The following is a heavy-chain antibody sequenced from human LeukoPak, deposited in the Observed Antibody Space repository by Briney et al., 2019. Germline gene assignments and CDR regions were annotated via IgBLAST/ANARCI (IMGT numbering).Heavy chain of an antibody. J-gene: IGHJ4*02. CDR2: INPNSGGT. CDR3: ARGGGGLAY. D-gene: IGHD2-15*01. CDR1: GYSFTDYF. V-gene: IGHV1-2*02. Sequence: GASVKVSCKASGYSFTDYFIHWVRQAPGQGLEWMGWINPNSGGTNYAQKFQGRVTMTRDTSISTAYMELTSLTSDDTAVHFCARGGGGLAYWGPGTLVAVSS.